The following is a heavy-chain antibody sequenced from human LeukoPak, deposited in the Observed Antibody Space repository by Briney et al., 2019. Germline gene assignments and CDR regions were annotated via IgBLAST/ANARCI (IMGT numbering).Heavy chain of an antibody. J-gene: IGHJ3*02. V-gene: IGHV4-34*01. CDR1: GGSFSGYY. CDR3: ARDRGYDFWSGYFAVTTDAFDI. CDR2: INHSGST. Sequence: SETLSLTCAVYGGSFSGYYWSWIRQPPGKGLEWIGEINHSGSTNYNPSPKSRVTISVDTSKNQFSLKLCSVTAADTAVYYCARDRGYDFWSGYFAVTTDAFDIWGQGTMVTVSS. D-gene: IGHD3-3*01.